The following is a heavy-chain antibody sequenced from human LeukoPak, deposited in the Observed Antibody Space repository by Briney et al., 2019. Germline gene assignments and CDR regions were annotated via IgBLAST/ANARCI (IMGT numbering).Heavy chain of an antibody. CDR2: IIGGGGST. CDR3: AREGAYDSTRASYDY. CDR1: GFPFSSHG. D-gene: IGHD3-22*01. V-gene: IGHV3-23*01. J-gene: IGHJ4*02. Sequence: PGGSLRLSCAASGFPFSSHGMSWVRQAPGKGLEWVSGIIGGGGSTYYADSVKGRFTISRDNAKNSLYLQMNSLRAEDTAVYYCAREGAYDSTRASYDYWGQGTLVTVSS.